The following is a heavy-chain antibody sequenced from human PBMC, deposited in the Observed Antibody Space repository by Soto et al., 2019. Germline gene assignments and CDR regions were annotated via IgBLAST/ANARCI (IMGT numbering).Heavy chain of an antibody. V-gene: IGHV4-34*01. CDR2: INHSGST. D-gene: IGHD4-17*01. CDR3: ARSGGDLTFDY. J-gene: IGHJ4*02. Sequence: SETLSLTCAVYGGSFSGYYWSWIRQPPGKGLEWIGEINHSGSTNYNPSLKSRVTISVDTSKNQFSLKLSSVTAADTAVYYCARSGGDLTFDYWGPGTLVTVSS. CDR1: GGSFSGYY.